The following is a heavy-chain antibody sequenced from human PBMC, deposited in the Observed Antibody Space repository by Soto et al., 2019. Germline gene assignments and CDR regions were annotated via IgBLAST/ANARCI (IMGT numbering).Heavy chain of an antibody. Sequence: PGGSLRLSCAASGFTFRTYGMHWVRQAPGKGLEWVAVIWNDGSKKYYADSVKGRFAISRDNSKNTLTMQMSSLRDEDTAVYYCARLNGGDSYDTSPSSFDYWGQGTLVTVSS. J-gene: IGHJ4*02. CDR1: GFTFRTYG. CDR3: ARLNGGDSYDTSPSSFDY. V-gene: IGHV3-33*01. D-gene: IGHD3-22*01. CDR2: IWNDGSKK.